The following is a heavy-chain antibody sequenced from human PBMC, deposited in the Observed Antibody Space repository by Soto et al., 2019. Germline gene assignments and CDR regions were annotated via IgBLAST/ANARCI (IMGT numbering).Heavy chain of an antibody. CDR1: GYTFTSYG. J-gene: IGHJ6*02. CDR2: ISAYNGNT. CDR3: ARDARYDFWSGYPLYYGMDV. V-gene: IGHV1-18*01. Sequence: GASVKVSWKASGYTFTSYGISWVRQAPGQGLEWMGWISAYNGNTNYAQKLQGRVTMTTDTSTSTAYMELRSLRAEDTAVYYCARDARYDFWSGYPLYYGMDVWGQGTTVTVSS. D-gene: IGHD3-3*01.